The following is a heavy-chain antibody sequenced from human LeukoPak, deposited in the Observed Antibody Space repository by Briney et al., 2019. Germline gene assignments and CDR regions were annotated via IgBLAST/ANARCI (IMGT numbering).Heavy chain of an antibody. Sequence: GGSLRLSCAASGFTFSSYGMHWVRQAPGKGLEWVAVISYDGSNKYYADSVKGRFTISRDNSKNTLYLQMNSLRAEDTAVYYCARADSSGWTLYYWGQGTLVTVSS. D-gene: IGHD6-19*01. V-gene: IGHV3-30*03. CDR3: ARADSSGWTLYY. CDR2: ISYDGSNK. CDR1: GFTFSSYG. J-gene: IGHJ4*02.